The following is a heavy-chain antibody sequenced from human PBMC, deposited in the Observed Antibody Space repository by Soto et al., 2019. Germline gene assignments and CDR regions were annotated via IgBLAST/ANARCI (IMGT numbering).Heavy chain of an antibody. D-gene: IGHD6-13*01. Sequence: GASVKVSCKASGYTFTSYYMHWVRQAPGQGLEWMGIINPSGGSTSYAQKFQGRVTMTRDTSTSTAYMELRSLRSDDTAVYYCARDVREHLVPNDAFDIWGQRTTVTVSS. J-gene: IGHJ3*02. CDR3: ARDVREHLVPNDAFDI. CDR2: INPSGGST. V-gene: IGHV1-46*01. CDR1: GYTFTSYY.